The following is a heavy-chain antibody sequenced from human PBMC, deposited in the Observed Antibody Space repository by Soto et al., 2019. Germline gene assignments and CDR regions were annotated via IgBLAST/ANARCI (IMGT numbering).Heavy chain of an antibody. Sequence: PSETLSLTCTVSGGSISSGGYYWSWIRQHPGKGLEWIGYIYYSGSTYYNPSLKSRVTISVDTSKNQFSLKLSSVTAADTAVYYCARVSRSSEVGDSWGQGALVTVSS. D-gene: IGHD6-6*01. CDR1: GGSISSGGYY. CDR2: IYYSGST. CDR3: ARVSRSSEVGDS. V-gene: IGHV4-31*03. J-gene: IGHJ4*02.